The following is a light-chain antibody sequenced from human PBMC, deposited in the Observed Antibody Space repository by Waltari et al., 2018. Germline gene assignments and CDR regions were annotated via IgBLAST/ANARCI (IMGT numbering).Light chain of an antibody. Sequence: DIVMAQSPDSLAVSLGERATINCKSSQTVLYSSNNNNYLAWYQQNPGQPPKLLIYWAATRASGVPDRFSGSGSGTDFTLTISSLQAEDVAVYYCQQYYSTPVTFGQGTKLEIK. V-gene: IGKV4-1*01. CDR1: QTVLYSSNNNNY. J-gene: IGKJ2*01. CDR3: QQYYSTPVT. CDR2: WAA.